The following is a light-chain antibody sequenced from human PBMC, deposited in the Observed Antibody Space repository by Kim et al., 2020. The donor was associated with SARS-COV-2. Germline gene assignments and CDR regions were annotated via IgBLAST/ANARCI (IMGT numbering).Light chain of an antibody. CDR1: SSNIGKNY. J-gene: IGLJ3*02. Sequence: QSVLTQPPSVSAAPGQKVTISCSGSSSNIGKNYVSWYQQLPKTAPKLLIYDNNKRPSGIPDRFSGSKSGTSATLSITGLQTGDEAHYYCGTWDSSLSAVVFGGGTKLTVL. V-gene: IGLV1-51*01. CDR2: DNN. CDR3: GTWDSSLSAVV.